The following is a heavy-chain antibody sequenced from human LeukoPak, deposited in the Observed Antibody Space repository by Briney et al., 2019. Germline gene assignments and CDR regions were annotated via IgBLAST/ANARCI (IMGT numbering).Heavy chain of an antibody. D-gene: IGHD6-13*01. J-gene: IGHJ3*01. CDR3: VTSIALAGWGAFDV. Sequence: SETLSLTCTVSGGSISSSGYYWGWIRQPPGKGLEWIGEVYHSGSTNYNASLKSRVTISVDTSKNQFSLKLNSVTVADTAVYYCVTSIALAGWGAFDVWGQGTMVTVSS. V-gene: IGHV4-39*07. CDR1: GGSISSSGYY. CDR2: VYHSGST.